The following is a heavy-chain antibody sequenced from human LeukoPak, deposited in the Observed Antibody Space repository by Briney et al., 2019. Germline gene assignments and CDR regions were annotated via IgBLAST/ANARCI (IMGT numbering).Heavy chain of an antibody. V-gene: IGHV1-69*04. Sequence: SVKVSCKASGGTFSSYAISWVRQAPGQGLEWMGRIIPILGIANYAQKFQGRVTITADKSTSTAYMELSSLRSDDTAVYYCARDLGVLMVYDRPYYFDYWGQGTLVTVSS. CDR3: ARDLGVLMVYDRPYYFDY. CDR2: IIPILGIA. D-gene: IGHD2-8*01. J-gene: IGHJ4*02. CDR1: GGTFSSYA.